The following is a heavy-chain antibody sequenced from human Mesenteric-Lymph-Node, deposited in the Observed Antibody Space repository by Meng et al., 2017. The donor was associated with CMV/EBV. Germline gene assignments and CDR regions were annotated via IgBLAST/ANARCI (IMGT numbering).Heavy chain of an antibody. CDR1: GFTFDEYA. V-gene: IGHV3-9*01. J-gene: IGHJ4*02. D-gene: IGHD2-2*01. CDR2: INWNSGNT. Sequence: GGSLRLSCAASGFTFDEYAMHWVQQAPGKGLEWVSGINWNSGNTGYADSVKGRFTISRDNARNSLYLQMNSLRPEDTAFYYCARDDCTSTSCYPDYWGQGALVTVSS. CDR3: ARDDCTSTSCYPDY.